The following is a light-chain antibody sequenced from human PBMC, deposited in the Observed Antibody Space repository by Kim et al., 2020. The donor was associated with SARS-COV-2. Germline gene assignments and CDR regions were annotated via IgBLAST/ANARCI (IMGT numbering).Light chain of an antibody. J-gene: IGLJ2*01. CDR2: RDS. V-gene: IGLV3-9*01. Sequence: SYELTQPLSVSVALGQTARITCGGNNIGSKNVHWYQQKPGQAPVLVIYRDSNRPSGIPERFSGSNSGNTATLTISRAQAGDEADYYCQVWDSSTAWIGGGTQLTVL. CDR3: QVWDSSTAW. CDR1: NIGSKN.